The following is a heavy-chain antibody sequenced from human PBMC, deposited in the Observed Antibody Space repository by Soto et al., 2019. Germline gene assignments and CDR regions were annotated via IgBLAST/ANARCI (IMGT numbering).Heavy chain of an antibody. CDR3: ARVDYSSSWSVYFDY. CDR1: GGSISSYY. V-gene: IGHV4-4*07. D-gene: IGHD6-13*01. J-gene: IGHJ4*02. Sequence: PSETLSLTCTVSGGSISSYYWSWIRQPAGKGLEWIGRIYTSGSTNYNPSLKSRVTMSVDTSKNQFSLKLSSVTAADTAVYYCARVDYSSSWSVYFDYWGQGTLVTVSS. CDR2: IYTSGST.